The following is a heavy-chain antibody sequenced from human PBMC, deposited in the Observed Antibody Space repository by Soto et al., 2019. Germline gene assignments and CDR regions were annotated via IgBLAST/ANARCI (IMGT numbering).Heavy chain of an antibody. CDR2: AYYRSRWIY. J-gene: IGHJ4*02. V-gene: IGHV6-1*01. CDR3: ARDPPDSLSAFDY. Sequence: PSQTLSLTCAISGDSVSNNGATWNWIRQSPSRGLEWLGRAYYRSRWIYDYAMSVKSRISINPDTSKNQVSLQLNSVTPADTAVYYCARDPPDSLSAFDYWGRGTQVTVSS. CDR1: GDSVSNNGAT. D-gene: IGHD2-15*01.